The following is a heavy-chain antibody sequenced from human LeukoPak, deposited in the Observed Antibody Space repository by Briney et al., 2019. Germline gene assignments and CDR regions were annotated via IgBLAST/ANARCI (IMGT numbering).Heavy chain of an antibody. J-gene: IGHJ4*02. CDR3: VMGEDYYDSSGYYSVFDY. D-gene: IGHD3-22*01. CDR1: GFTFSSYS. CDR2: ISSSSSYI. Sequence: NSGGSLRLSCAASGFTFSSYSMSWVRQAPGKGLEWVSSISSSSSYIYYADSVKGRFTISRDNAKNSLYLQMNSLRAEDTAVYYCVMGEDYYDSSGYYSVFDYWGQGTLVTVSS. V-gene: IGHV3-21*01.